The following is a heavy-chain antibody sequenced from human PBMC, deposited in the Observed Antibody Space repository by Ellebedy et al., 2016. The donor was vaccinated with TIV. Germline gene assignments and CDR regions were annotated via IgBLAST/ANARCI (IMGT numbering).Heavy chain of an antibody. CDR3: ARGMGSSGWFANFDY. CDR2: INHSGST. CDR1: GCSFSGSY. Sequence: SENLSLTXVVSGCSFSGSYLSWTRYPPGKALESAGQINHSGSTNYNLSLKSRVTKSVDTSKNQFSLKLSSVTAADTAVYYCARGMGSSGWFANFDYWGQGTLVTVSS. D-gene: IGHD6-19*01. V-gene: IGHV4-34*01. J-gene: IGHJ4*02.